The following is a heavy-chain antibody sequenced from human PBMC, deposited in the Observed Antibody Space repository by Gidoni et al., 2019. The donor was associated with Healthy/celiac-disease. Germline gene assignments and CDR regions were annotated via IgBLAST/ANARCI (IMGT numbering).Heavy chain of an antibody. D-gene: IGHD6-19*01. V-gene: IGHV3-7*03. CDR2: IKQDGSEK. CDR3: AREGPGLSSGWYDTGDSLVPY. Sequence: EVQLVESGGGLVQPGGSLRLPCAASGFTFSSHCMSWARQAPGKGLEWVANIKQDGSEKDYVDSVKGRFTISRDNAKNSLYLQMNSLRAEDTAVYYCAREGPGLSSGWYDTGDSLVPYWGQGTLVTVSS. J-gene: IGHJ4*02. CDR1: GFTFSSHC.